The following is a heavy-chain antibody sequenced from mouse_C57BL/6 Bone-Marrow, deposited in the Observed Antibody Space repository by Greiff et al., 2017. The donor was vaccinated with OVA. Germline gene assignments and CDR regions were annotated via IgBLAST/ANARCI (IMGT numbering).Heavy chain of an antibody. CDR1: GYTFTSYW. CDR3: AKYYVRKDY. J-gene: IGHJ2*01. CDR2: IDPSDSYT. D-gene: IGHD1-1*01. V-gene: IGHV1-59*01. Sequence: QVQLKESGAELVRPGTSVKLSCKASGYTFTSYWMHWVKQRPGQGLEWIGVIDPSDSYTNYNQKFKGKATLTVDTSSSTAYMQLSSLTSEDSAVYYCAKYYVRKDYWGQGTTLTVSS.